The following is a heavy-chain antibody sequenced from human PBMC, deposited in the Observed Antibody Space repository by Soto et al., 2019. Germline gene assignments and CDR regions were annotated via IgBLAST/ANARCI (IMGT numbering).Heavy chain of an antibody. V-gene: IGHV3-33*01. CDR1: GFTFSSYG. J-gene: IGHJ2*01. Sequence: QVQLVESGGGVVQPGRSLRLSCAASGFTFSSYGMHWVRQAPGKGLEWVAVIWYDGSNKYYADSVKGRFTISRDNSKNTLYLQMNSLRAEDTAVYYCARSGVLVTDWYFDLWGRGTLVTVSS. D-gene: IGHD2-21*02. CDR3: ARSGVLVTDWYFDL. CDR2: IWYDGSNK.